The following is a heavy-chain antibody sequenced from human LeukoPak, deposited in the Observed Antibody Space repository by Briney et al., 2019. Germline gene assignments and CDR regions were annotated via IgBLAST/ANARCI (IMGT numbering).Heavy chain of an antibody. D-gene: IGHD2-2*01. J-gene: IGHJ3*02. Sequence: ASVKVSCKVSGYTLTELSMHWVRQAPGKGLEWMGGFDPEDGETIYAQKFQGRVTMTEDTSTDTAYMELRSLRSDDTAVYYCARGDSPCSSTSCYPHDAFDIWGQGTMVTVSS. CDR3: ARGDSPCSSTSCYPHDAFDI. V-gene: IGHV1-24*01. CDR1: GYTLTELS. CDR2: FDPEDGET.